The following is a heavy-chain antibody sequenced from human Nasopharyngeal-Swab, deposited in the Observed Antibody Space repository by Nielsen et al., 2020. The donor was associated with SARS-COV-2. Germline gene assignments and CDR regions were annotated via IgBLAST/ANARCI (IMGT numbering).Heavy chain of an antibody. CDR2: ISGSGGST. V-gene: IGHV3-23*01. D-gene: IGHD2-15*01. Sequence: VRQAPGKGLEWVSAISGSGGSTYYADSVKGRFTIPRDNSKNTLYLQMNSLRAEDTAVYYCAKGSRGYCSGGSCYLYYFDYWGQGTLVTVSS. CDR3: AKGSRGYCSGGSCYLYYFDY. J-gene: IGHJ4*02.